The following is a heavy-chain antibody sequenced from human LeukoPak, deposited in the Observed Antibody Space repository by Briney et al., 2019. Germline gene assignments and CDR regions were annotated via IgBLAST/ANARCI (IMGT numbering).Heavy chain of an antibody. J-gene: IGHJ4*02. CDR1: GASISSFH. Sequence: SETLSLTCTVSGASISSFHWTWIRQPAGKGLEWFGLIYSSGSTIYNPSLKSRVAMSVDMTKNQLSLKLSSVTAADTAMYYCARKDGDYWGQGTLVTVSS. CDR3: ARKDGDY. V-gene: IGHV4-4*07. CDR2: IYSSGST.